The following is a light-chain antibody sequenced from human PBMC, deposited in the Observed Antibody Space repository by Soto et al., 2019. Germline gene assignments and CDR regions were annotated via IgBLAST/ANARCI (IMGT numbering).Light chain of an antibody. V-gene: IGKV1D-12*01. CDR2: AAS. J-gene: IGKJ5*01. Sequence: EMSQSPSSVSASVGDTVTITCRSSLPSNNWVAWYQQRPGKAPRLLIYAASALQTGVPSRFSGSGSGTDFTLTITSLQPVDFATYYCQQANSHPPITFGQGTRVDIK. CDR1: LPSNNW. CDR3: QQANSHPPIT.